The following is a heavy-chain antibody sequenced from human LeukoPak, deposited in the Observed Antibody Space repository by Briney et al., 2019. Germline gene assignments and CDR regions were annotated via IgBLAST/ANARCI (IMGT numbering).Heavy chain of an antibody. CDR3: ARSEKVYCVGVCDNYFMDV. D-gene: IGHD2-21*01. CDR1: GYTFTNYG. CDR2: IASYNGNT. V-gene: IGHV1-18*01. J-gene: IGHJ6*03. Sequence: GASVKVSCKSSGYTFTNYGISWVRQAPGQGLEWMGWIASYNGNTIYAQRVQDRVTMTTDTSTSTSYMELRSLISDDTAVYYCARSEKVYCVGVCDNYFMDVWGKGTTVTVSS.